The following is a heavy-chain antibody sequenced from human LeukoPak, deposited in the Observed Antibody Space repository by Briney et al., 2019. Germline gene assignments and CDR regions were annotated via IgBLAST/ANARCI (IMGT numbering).Heavy chain of an antibody. Sequence: ASVKVSCKVSGYTLTELSMHWVRQAPGQGLEWMGWISAYNGNTNYAQKLQGRVTMTTDTSTSTAYMELRSLRSDDTAVYYCARDPSDYTGYFDYWGQGTLVTVSS. J-gene: IGHJ4*02. CDR1: GYTLTELS. D-gene: IGHD3-3*01. CDR2: ISAYNGNT. V-gene: IGHV1-18*01. CDR3: ARDPSDYTGYFDY.